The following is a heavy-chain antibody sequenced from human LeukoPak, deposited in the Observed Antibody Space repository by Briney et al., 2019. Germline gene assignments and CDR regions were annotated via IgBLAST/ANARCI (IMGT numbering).Heavy chain of an antibody. V-gene: IGHV4-30-4*01. CDR3: ARPYYYDSRIDP. CDR2: MYYSGST. J-gene: IGHJ5*02. Sequence: SETLSLTCTVSGGSISSGDYYWSWIRQPPGKGLEWIAYMYYSGSTYYNPSLKSRVTMSADTSKNQLSLKLSSVTAADTAVYYCARPYYYDSRIDPWGQGILVTVPS. CDR1: GGSISSGDYY. D-gene: IGHD3-22*01.